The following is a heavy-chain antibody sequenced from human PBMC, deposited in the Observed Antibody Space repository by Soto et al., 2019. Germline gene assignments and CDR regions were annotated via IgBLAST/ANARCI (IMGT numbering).Heavy chain of an antibody. D-gene: IGHD5-18*01. J-gene: IGHJ6*02. CDR3: ARMXVKGARGYRNYYYGMDV. Sequence: ASVKVSCKASGYTFTSYGISWVRQAPGQGLEWMGWISAYNGNTNYAQKLQGRVTMTTDTSTSTAYMELRSLRSDDTAVYYCARMXVKGARGYRNYYYGMDVWGQGTTVTVSS. CDR2: ISAYNGNT. V-gene: IGHV1-18*01. CDR1: GYTFTSYG.